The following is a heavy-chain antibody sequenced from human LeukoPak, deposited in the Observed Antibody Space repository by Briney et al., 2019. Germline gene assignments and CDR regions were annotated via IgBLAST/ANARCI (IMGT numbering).Heavy chain of an antibody. CDR3: ASKPTTVTTLYY. Sequence: GGSLRLSCAASGFTFSSYSMNWVRQAPGKGLEWVSSISSSSSYIYYADSVKGRFTISRDNAKSSLYLQMNSLRAEDTAVYYCASKPTTVTTLYYWGQGTLVTVSS. V-gene: IGHV3-21*01. D-gene: IGHD4-17*01. J-gene: IGHJ4*02. CDR2: ISSSSSYI. CDR1: GFTFSSYS.